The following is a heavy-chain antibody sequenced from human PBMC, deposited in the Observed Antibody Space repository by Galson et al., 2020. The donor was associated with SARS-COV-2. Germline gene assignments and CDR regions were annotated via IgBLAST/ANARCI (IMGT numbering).Heavy chain of an antibody. V-gene: IGHV1-2*02. CDR2: VNPKTCDM. Sequence: ASVKVSCQASGYSFTGYYIHWVRQPPGEGRAWMGCVNPKTCDMKYKEKFQGRVSMTRDTSISTAYLDLSRLTPDETAVYYCARDRIPEHDEFDYWGQGTLVTVAS. CDR3: ARDRIPEHDEFDY. CDR1: GYSFTGYY. D-gene: IGHD2-2*01. J-gene: IGHJ4*02.